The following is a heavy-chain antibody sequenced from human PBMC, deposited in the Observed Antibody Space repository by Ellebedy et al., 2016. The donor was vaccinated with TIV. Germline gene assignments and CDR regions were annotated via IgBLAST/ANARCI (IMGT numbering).Heavy chain of an antibody. Sequence: GESLKISCAASGFSFSDYYMSWIRQAPGKGLEWVSCISSSGTTIYYADSVKGRFTISRDDAKNLLFLQLNSLRAEDTAVYYCARDLYSGSYWGNYWGQGTLVTVSS. V-gene: IGHV3-11*04. CDR3: ARDLYSGSYWGNY. J-gene: IGHJ4*02. CDR2: ISSSGTTI. CDR1: GFSFSDYY. D-gene: IGHD1-26*01.